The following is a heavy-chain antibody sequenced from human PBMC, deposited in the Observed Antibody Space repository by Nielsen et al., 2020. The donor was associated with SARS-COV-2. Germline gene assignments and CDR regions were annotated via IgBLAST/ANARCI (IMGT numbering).Heavy chain of an antibody. V-gene: IGHV4-59*08. Sequence: SETLSLTCAVYGGSFSGYYWSWIRQPPGKGLEWIGYIYYSGSTNYNPSLKSRVTISVDTSKNQFSLKLSSVTAADTAVYYCARIRGSYDAFDIWGQGTMVTVSS. CDR1: GGSFSGYY. J-gene: IGHJ3*02. CDR2: IYYSGST. D-gene: IGHD1-26*01. CDR3: ARIRGSYDAFDI.